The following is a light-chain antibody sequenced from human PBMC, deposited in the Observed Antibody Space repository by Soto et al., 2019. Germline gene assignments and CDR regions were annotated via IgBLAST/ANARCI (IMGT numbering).Light chain of an antibody. Sequence: QSVLTQPASVSGSPGQSITISCTGTSSDVGSYNLVSRYQQHPGKAPKLMIYEVSKRPSGVYNRFSGSKSGNTASLTISGLQAEDEADYYCCSYAGSSTFEVFGGGTKLTVL. J-gene: IGLJ2*01. CDR3: CSYAGSSTFEV. CDR2: EVS. CDR1: SSDVGSYNL. V-gene: IGLV2-23*02.